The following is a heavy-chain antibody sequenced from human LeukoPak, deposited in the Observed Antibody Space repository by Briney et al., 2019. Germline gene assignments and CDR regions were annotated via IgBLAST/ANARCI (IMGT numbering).Heavy chain of an antibody. CDR1: GYTFTSYG. J-gene: IGHJ4*02. D-gene: IGHD3-22*01. CDR2: ISAYNGNT. Sequence: ASVKVSCKASGYTFTSYGISWVRQAPGQGLEWMGWISAYNGNTNYAQKLQGRVTMTTDTSTSTAYMELRSLRSDDTAVYYCARDRPLNYYDSSGYHEIPFDYWGQGTLVTVSS. CDR3: ARDRPLNYYDSSGYHEIPFDY. V-gene: IGHV1-18*01.